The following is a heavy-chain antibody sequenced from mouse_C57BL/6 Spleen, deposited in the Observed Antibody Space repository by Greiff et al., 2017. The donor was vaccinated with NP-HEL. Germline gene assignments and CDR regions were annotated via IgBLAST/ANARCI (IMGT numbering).Heavy chain of an antibody. CDR2: IDPSDSYT. J-gene: IGHJ2*01. CDR1: GYTFTSYW. CDR3: ARRGTTVVADY. D-gene: IGHD1-1*01. Sequence: QVQLQQPGAELVKPGASVKLSCKASGYTFTSYWMQWVKQRPGQGLEWIGEIDPSDSYTNYNQKFKGKATLPVDTSSSTAYMQLSSLTSEDSAVYYCARRGTTVVADYWGQGTTLTVSS. V-gene: IGHV1-50*01.